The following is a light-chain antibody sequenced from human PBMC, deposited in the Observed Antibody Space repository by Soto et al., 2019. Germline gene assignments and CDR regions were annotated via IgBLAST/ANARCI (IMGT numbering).Light chain of an antibody. Sequence: QSALTQPASVSGYPGQSITISCTGTSSDVGGYNYVSWYQQHPGKAPKLMIYEVSNRPSGVSNRFSGSKSGNTASLTISGLQAEDEADYHCSSYTSSSTLVFGTGTKVTVL. CDR1: SSDVGGYNY. V-gene: IGLV2-14*01. CDR2: EVS. CDR3: SSYTSSSTLV. J-gene: IGLJ1*01.